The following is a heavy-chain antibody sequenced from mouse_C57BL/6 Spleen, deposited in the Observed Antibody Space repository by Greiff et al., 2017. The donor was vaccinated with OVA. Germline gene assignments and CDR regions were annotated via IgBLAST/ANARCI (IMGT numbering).Heavy chain of an antibody. CDR1: GYAFTNYL. D-gene: IGHD1-1*01. J-gene: IGHJ2*01. CDR2: INPGSGGT. V-gene: IGHV1-54*01. Sequence: VQLVESGAELVRPGTSVKVSCKASGYAFTNYLIEWVKQRPGQGLEWIGVINPGSGGTNYNEKFKGKATLTADKSSSTAYMQLSSLTSEDAAVYFCARRDYGCSSGYYGCWGQGTTLTVSS. CDR3: ARRDYGCSSGYYGC.